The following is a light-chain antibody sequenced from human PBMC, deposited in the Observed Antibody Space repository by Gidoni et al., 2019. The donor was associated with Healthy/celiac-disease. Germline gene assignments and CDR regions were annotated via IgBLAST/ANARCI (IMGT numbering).Light chain of an antibody. J-gene: IGLJ2*01. Sequence: QSAPTQPASVSGSPGQSITISCTGTSSDVGGYNYVSWYQQHPGKAPNLMIYDVSTRPSGVSNRCSGSKSGNTASLTISGLQAADEADYYCSSYTSSSTDVVFGGGTKLTVL. CDR2: DVS. V-gene: IGLV2-14*03. CDR1: SSDVGGYNY. CDR3: SSYTSSSTDVV.